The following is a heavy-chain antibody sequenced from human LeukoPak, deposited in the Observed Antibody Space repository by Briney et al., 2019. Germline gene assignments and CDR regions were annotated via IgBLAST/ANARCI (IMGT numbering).Heavy chain of an antibody. V-gene: IGHV3-23*01. CDR1: GFTFSSYA. J-gene: IGHJ4*02. CDR3: AKDKLPGKNRRGSFDY. CDR2: ISGSGGST. D-gene: IGHD1-26*01. Sequence: PGGSLRLSCAASGFTFSSYAMSWVRQAPGKGLEWVSAISGSGGSTYYADSVKGRFTISRDNSKNTLYLQMNSLRAEDTAVYYCAKDKLPGKNRRGSFDYWGQGTLVTVSS.